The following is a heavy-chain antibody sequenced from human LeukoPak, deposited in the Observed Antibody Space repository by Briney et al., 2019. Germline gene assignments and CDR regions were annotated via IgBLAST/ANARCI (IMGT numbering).Heavy chain of an antibody. CDR1: GGSISSGSYY. CDR2: LYTSGST. V-gene: IGHV4-61*02. J-gene: IGHJ5*02. CDR3: ARVRGSLNWFDP. Sequence: SETLSLTCTVSGGSISSGSYYWSWLRQPAGMGLEWIGRLYTSGSTNYNPSLKSRVTISVDTSKNQFSLKLSSVTAADTAVYYCARVRGSLNWFDPWGQGTMVTVSS. D-gene: IGHD2-15*01.